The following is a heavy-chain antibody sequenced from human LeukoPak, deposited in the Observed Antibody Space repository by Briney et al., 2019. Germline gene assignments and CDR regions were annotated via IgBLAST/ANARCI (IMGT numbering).Heavy chain of an antibody. CDR3: ARDGGDNYYMGV. V-gene: IGHV3-48*04. D-gene: IGHD2-21*01. CDR1: GFTFSSYA. CDR2: ISSSSSTI. Sequence: GGSLRLSCAASGFTFSSYAMSWVRQAPGKGLEWVSYISSSSSTIYYADSVKGRFTISRDNAKNSLYLQMNSLRAEDTAVYYCARDGGDNYYMGVWGKGTTVTISS. J-gene: IGHJ6*03.